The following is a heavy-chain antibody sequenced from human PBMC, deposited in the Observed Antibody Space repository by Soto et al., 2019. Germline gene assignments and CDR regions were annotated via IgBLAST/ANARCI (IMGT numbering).Heavy chain of an antibody. V-gene: IGHV1-18*01. J-gene: IGHJ4*02. D-gene: IGHD6-19*01. Sequence: ASVKVSCKASGYTFTSYGISWVRQAPGQGLEWMGWISAYNGNTNYAQKFQGRVTMTTDTSTSTAYMELRIQISHDTAVYHCARGPIALATRSDYLRQRTLVIVSS. CDR1: GYTFTSYG. CDR3: ARGPIALATRSDY. CDR2: ISAYNGNT.